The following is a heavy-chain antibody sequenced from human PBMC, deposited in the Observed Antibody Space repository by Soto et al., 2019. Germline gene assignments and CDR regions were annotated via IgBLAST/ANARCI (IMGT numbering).Heavy chain of an antibody. CDR1: GFTFSSYW. V-gene: IGHV3-7*03. CDR2: IKQDGSEK. J-gene: IGHJ4*02. D-gene: IGHD3-10*01. Sequence: GGSLRLSCAASGFTFSSYWMSWVRQAPGKGLEWVANIKQDGSEKYYLDSVKGRFTISRDNAKNSLYLQMNSLRAEDTAVYYCARADVLLWFGELHPYFDYWGQGTLVTVSS. CDR3: ARADVLLWFGELHPYFDY.